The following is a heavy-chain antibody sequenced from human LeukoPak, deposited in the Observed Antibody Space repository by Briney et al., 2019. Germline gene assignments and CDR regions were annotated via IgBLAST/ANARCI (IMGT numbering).Heavy chain of an antibody. CDR2: INSDGSST. CDR1: GFTFSSYW. Sequence: GGSLRLSRAASGFTFSSYWMHWVRQAPGKGLVWVSRINSDGSSTSYADSVKGRFTISRDNAKNTLYLQMNSLRAEDTAVYYCARALYYWNYGALGAFDIWGQGTMLTVSS. D-gene: IGHD1-7*01. CDR3: ARALYYWNYGALGAFDI. J-gene: IGHJ3*02. V-gene: IGHV3-74*01.